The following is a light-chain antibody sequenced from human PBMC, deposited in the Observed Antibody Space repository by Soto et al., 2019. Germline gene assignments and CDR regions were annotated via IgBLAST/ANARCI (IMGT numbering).Light chain of an antibody. J-gene: IGKJ2*01. V-gene: IGKV1-5*01. CDR2: DAT. Sequence: DIQMTQSPSSLSASVGDRVTITCRASQSISSWLAWYQFKPGKAPKLLIFDATTLQTGVPSRFSGSGFGTEFTLTITGLQHDDFATYYCQQHNDYTPVTFGQGTKVDIK. CDR3: QQHNDYTPVT. CDR1: QSISSW.